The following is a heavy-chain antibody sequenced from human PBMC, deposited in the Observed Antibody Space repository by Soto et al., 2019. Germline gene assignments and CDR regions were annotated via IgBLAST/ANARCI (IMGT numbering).Heavy chain of an antibody. V-gene: IGHV4-34*01. CDR3: AKSAYGSGSHHAY. J-gene: IGHJ4*02. CDR2: INHSGST. D-gene: IGHD3-10*01. CDR1: GGSFSGYY. Sequence: PSETLSLTCAVYGGSFSGYYWSWIRQPPGKGLEWIGEINHSGSTNYNPSLKSRVTISVDTSKNQFSLKLSSVTAADTAVFYGAKSAYGSGSHHAYWGQGTLVTVSS.